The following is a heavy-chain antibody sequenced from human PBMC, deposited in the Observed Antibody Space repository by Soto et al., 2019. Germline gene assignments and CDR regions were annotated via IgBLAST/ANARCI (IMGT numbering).Heavy chain of an antibody. J-gene: IGHJ4*02. D-gene: IGHD6-13*01. V-gene: IGHV3-64D*06. CDR1: GFTFSNSA. CDR3: VKGYSSSWYVWFDY. Sequence: GGSLRLSCSASGFTFSNSAMHWVLQAPGKGLEYVSAISSSGGSTYYADSVKGRFTISRDNSKNTLYLQMSSLRVEDTAVYYCVKGYSSSWYVWFDYWGQGT. CDR2: ISSSGGST.